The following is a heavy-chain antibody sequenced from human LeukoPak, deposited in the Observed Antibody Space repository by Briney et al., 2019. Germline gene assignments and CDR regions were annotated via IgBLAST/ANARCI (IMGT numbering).Heavy chain of an antibody. Sequence: ASVKVSCKSSGYTFTGNYMHWMRQAPRQGHEWVGWINPNSGGTNYAQKFQGRVTMTRDTSISTAYMELSRLRSDDTAVYYCARGRSTTGTFFIYWGQGTLVTDSS. CDR3: ARGRSTTGTFFIY. CDR1: GYTFTGNY. J-gene: IGHJ4*02. CDR2: INPNSGGT. V-gene: IGHV1-2*02. D-gene: IGHD1-1*01.